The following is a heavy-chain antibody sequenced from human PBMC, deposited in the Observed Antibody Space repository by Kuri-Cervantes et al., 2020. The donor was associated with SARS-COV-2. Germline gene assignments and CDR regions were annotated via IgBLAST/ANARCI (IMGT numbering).Heavy chain of an antibody. CDR2: IYYSGST. D-gene: IGHD6-13*01. J-gene: IGHJ4*02. V-gene: IGHV4-34*01. CDR3: ARHGLDPRSSWYLLPQIDY. CDR1: GGSFSGYY. Sequence: SQTLSLTCAAYGGSFSGYYWSWIRQPPGKGLEWIGSIYYSGSTYYNPSLKSRVTISVDTSKNQFSLKLSSVTAADTAVYYCARHGLDPRSSWYLLPQIDYWGQGTLVTVSS.